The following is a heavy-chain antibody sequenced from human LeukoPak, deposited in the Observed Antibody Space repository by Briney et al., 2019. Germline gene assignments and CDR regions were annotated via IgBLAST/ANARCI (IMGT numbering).Heavy chain of an antibody. CDR1: GGSISGYY. D-gene: IGHD2-2*01. CDR2: IYTSGST. CDR3: ARSVVPAASNWFDP. Sequence: PSETLSLTCTVSGGSISGYYWSWIRQPPGKGLEWIGYIYTSGSTNYNPSLKSRVTISVDTSKNQFSLKLSSVTAADTAAYYCARSVVPAASNWFDPWGQGTLVTVSS. J-gene: IGHJ5*02. V-gene: IGHV4-4*09.